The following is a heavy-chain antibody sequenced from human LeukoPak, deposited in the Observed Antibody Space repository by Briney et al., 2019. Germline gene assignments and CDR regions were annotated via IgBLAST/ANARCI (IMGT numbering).Heavy chain of an antibody. J-gene: IGHJ6*02. CDR1: GFTFSSYG. D-gene: IGHD2-15*01. CDR3: ARDGVVVVAATRWSYYYYGMDV. V-gene: IGHV3-33*08. Sequence: PGGSLRLSCVASGFTFSSYGMHWVRQAPGKGLEWVAVIWYDGSNKYYADSVKGRFTISRDNSKNTLYLQMNSLRAEDTAVYYCARDGVVVVAATRWSYYYYGMDVWGQGTTVTVSS. CDR2: IWYDGSNK.